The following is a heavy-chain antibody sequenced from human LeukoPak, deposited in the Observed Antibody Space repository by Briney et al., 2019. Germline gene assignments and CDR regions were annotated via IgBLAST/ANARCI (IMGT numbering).Heavy chain of an antibody. CDR2: ISSTGGTT. CDR3: ASTVYSPWYSFDY. CDR1: GITFSSYG. J-gene: IGHJ4*02. V-gene: IGHV3-21*01. D-gene: IGHD5-12*01. Sequence: PGGSLRLSCAASGITFSSYGMSWVRQAPGKGLEWVSSISSTGGTTYYADSVKGRFTISRDNAKNSLYLQMNSLRAEDTAVYYCASTVYSPWYSFDYWGQGTLVTVSS.